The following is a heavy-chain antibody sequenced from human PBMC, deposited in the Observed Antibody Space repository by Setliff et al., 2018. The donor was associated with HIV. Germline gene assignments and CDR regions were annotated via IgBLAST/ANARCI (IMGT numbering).Heavy chain of an antibody. CDR3: ARRAGNWSLNWFDP. Sequence: PSETLSLTCDFSGSSITTTYFWAWIRLPPGKGLEWVGSHYHDGTSFYNPSLKSRVTVSLDTSKNQFSLKLQSVTAADTAVYYCARRAGNWSLNWFDPWGQGTQVTVSS. CDR2: HYHDGTS. J-gene: IGHJ5*02. V-gene: IGHV4-38-2*01. D-gene: IGHD3-3*01. CDR1: GSSITTTYF.